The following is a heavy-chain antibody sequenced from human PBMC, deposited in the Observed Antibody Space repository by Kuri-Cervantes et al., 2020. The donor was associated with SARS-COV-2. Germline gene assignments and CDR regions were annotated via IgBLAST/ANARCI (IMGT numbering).Heavy chain of an antibody. Sequence: SETLSLTCAVYGGSFSGYYWSWIRQSPGKGLEWIGEINHSGSTNYNPSLKSRVTVSVDTSKNQFSLKLSSVTAADTAVYYCASIPGGSAAYYYGMDVWGQGTTVTVSS. V-gene: IGHV4-34*01. D-gene: IGHD2-15*01. CDR3: ASIPGGSAAYYYGMDV. J-gene: IGHJ6*02. CDR2: INHSGST. CDR1: GGSFSGYY.